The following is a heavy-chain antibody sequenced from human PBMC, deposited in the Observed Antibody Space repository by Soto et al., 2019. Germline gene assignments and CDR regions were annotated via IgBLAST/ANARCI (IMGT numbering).Heavy chain of an antibody. D-gene: IGHD3-3*01. CDR3: ARGGVPYDFHKSLYYMDV. V-gene: IGHV4-31*03. CDR1: GGSISSGGYY. CDR2: IYYSGST. J-gene: IGHJ6*03. Sequence: QVQLQESGPGLVKPSQTLSLTCTVSGGSISSGGYYWCWIRQHPGKGLEWIGYIYYSGSTYYNPSLKSRVTISVDTSKNQFSLKLSSVTAADTAVYYCARGGVPYDFHKSLYYMDVWGKGTTVTVSS.